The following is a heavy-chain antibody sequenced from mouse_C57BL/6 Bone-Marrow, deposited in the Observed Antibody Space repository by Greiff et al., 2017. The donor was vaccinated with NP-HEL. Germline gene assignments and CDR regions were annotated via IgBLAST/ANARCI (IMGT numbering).Heavy chain of an antibody. CDR1: GFTFSSYG. Sequence: EVKLQESGGDLVKPGGSLKLSCAASGFTFSSYGMSWVRQTPDKRLEWVATISSGGSYTYYPDSVKGRFTISRDNAKNTLYLQMSSLKSEDTAMYYCARPGYYAWFAYWGQGTLVTVSA. CDR3: ARPGYYAWFAY. D-gene: IGHD1-1*01. J-gene: IGHJ3*01. V-gene: IGHV5-6*01. CDR2: ISSGGSYT.